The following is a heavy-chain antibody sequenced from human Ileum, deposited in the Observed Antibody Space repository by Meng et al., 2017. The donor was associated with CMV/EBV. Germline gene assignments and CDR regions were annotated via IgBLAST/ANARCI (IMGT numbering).Heavy chain of an antibody. CDR3: AREQPVSGCRGFDY. CDR2: IDSRSGGT. D-gene: IGHD6-19*01. Sequence: ASVKVSCKASGKASGYTFSDYYIHWVRQAPGQGLEWMGWIDSRSGGTNSAQKLHGRVTMTRDTSISTAYMELSRLRSDDTAVYYCAREQPVSGCRGFDYWGQGTLVTVSS. CDR1: GKASGYTFSDYY. V-gene: IGHV1-2*02. J-gene: IGHJ4*02.